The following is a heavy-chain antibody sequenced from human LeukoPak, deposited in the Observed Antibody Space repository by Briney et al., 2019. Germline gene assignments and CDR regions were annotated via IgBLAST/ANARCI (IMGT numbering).Heavy chain of an antibody. CDR3: AKDPSLRRFLEWNIDY. J-gene: IGHJ4*02. CDR1: GFTFSSYA. D-gene: IGHD3-3*01. CDR2: ISGSGGST. V-gene: IGHV3-23*01. Sequence: PGGSLRLSCAASGFTFSSYAMSWVRQAPGKGLEWVSAISGSGGSTYYADSVKGRFTISRDNSKNTLYLQMNSLRAEDTAVYYCAKDPSLRRFLEWNIDYWGQGTLVTVSS.